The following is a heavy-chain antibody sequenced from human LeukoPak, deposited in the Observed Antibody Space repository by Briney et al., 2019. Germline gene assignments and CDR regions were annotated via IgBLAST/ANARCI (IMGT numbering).Heavy chain of an antibody. J-gene: IGHJ4*02. Sequence: SETLSLTCTVSGGSISSGGYYWSWIRQPPGKGLEWIGYIYHSGSTYYNPSLKSRVTISVDRSKNQFSLKLSSVTAADTAVYYCARDFDGSGSSRWGQGTLVTVSS. CDR3: ARDFDGSGSSR. D-gene: IGHD1-26*01. CDR2: IYHSGST. CDR1: GGSISSGGYY. V-gene: IGHV4-30-2*01.